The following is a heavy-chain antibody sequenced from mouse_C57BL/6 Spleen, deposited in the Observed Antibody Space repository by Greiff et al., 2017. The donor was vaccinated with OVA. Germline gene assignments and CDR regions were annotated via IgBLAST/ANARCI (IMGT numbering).Heavy chain of an antibody. Sequence: QVQLQQPGAELVKPGASVKLSCKASGYTFTSYWMHWVKQRPGQGLEWIGMIHPNSGSTNYNEKFKSKATLTVAKSSSTAYLQLSSLTSEDSAVYYCARSITTVVAPYYFDYWGQGTTLTVSS. V-gene: IGHV1-64*01. J-gene: IGHJ2*01. CDR2: IHPNSGST. CDR1: GYTFTSYW. CDR3: ARSITTVVAPYYFDY. D-gene: IGHD1-1*01.